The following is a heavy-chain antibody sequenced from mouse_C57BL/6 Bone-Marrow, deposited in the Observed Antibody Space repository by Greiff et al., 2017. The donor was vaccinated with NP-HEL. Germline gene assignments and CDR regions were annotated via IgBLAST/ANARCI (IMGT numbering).Heavy chain of an antibody. CDR1: GFNIKDDY. Sequence: VQLQQSGAELVRPGASVKLSCTASGFNIKDDYMHWVKQRPEQGLEWIGWIDPENGDTEYASKFQGKATITADTSSNTAYLQLSSLTSEDTAVYYCTTEYYGSSLYAMDYWGQGTSVTVSS. V-gene: IGHV14-4*01. J-gene: IGHJ4*01. CDR3: TTEYYGSSLYAMDY. D-gene: IGHD1-1*01. CDR2: IDPENGDT.